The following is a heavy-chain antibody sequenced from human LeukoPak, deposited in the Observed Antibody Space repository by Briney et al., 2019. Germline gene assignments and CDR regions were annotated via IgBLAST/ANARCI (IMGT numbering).Heavy chain of an antibody. D-gene: IGHD3-9*01. V-gene: IGHV3-23*01. CDR1: GFTFTNYA. Sequence: GGSLRLSCATSGFTFTNYAMTWVRQAPGKGLEWVSTISGSAENTYYADSVKGRFTISRDNSKNTLYLQMNSLRAEDTAIYYCAQSRSGYDVLTASFNWGQGTLVTVSS. CDR2: ISGSAENT. CDR3: AQSRSGYDVLTASFN. J-gene: IGHJ4*02.